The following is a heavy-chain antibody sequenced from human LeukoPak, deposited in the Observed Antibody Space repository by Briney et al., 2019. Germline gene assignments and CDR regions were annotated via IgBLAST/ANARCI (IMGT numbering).Heavy chain of an antibody. D-gene: IGHD5-12*01. CDR2: IMPLFGTA. CDR1: GGTFNNSA. J-gene: IGHJ5*02. Sequence: GSSVKVSCKTSGGTFNNSAISWVRQAPGQGLEWLGGIMPLFGTAGYAQKFQGRVTITKDESTRTVYLELTSLTSDDTAVYYCARDVHSDYGSGWFDPWGQGTLVSVSS. V-gene: IGHV1-69*05. CDR3: ARDVHSDYGSGWFDP.